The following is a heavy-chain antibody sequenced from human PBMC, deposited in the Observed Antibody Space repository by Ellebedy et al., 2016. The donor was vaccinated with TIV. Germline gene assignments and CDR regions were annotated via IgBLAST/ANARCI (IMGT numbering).Heavy chain of an antibody. CDR2: IYYSGRT. CDR3: ARDADDYGIDAFDI. J-gene: IGHJ3*02. V-gene: IGHV4-31*03. Sequence: SETLSLTCRVSGASIDSGGYYWNWIRHHPGKGLEWIGYIYYSGRTEYNPSLKSRVSMSVDPSKTQFSLRLTSVTASDPAVYFCARDADDYGIDAFDIWGHGTMVTVSA. CDR1: GASIDSGGYY. D-gene: IGHD4-17*01.